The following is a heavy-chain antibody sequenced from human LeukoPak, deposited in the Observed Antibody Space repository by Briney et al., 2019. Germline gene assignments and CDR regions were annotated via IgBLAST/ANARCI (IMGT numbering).Heavy chain of an antibody. CDR1: GYTFTGYY. CDR2: INPNSGGT. Sequence: EASVKVSCKASGYTFTGYYMHWVRQAPGQGLEWMGWINPNSGGTNYAQKFQGRVTMTRDTSISTAYMELSRLRSDGTAVYYCARDCSSTSCYGLDYWGQGTLVTVSS. D-gene: IGHD2-2*01. CDR3: ARDCSSTSCYGLDY. J-gene: IGHJ4*02. V-gene: IGHV1-2*02.